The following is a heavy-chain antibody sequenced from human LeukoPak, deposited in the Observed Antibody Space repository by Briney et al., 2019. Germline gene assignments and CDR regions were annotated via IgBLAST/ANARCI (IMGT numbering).Heavy chain of an antibody. J-gene: IGHJ4*02. D-gene: IGHD5-18*01. Sequence: GGSLRLSCAASGFTFSSYAMSWVRQAPGKGLEWVSAISGSGGSTYYADSVKGRFTISRDNSKNTLYLQMNSLRAEDTAVYYCAKAGYNYGQNNRFDYWGQGTLVTVSS. CDR2: ISGSGGST. V-gene: IGHV3-23*01. CDR3: AKAGYNYGQNNRFDY. CDR1: GFTFSSYA.